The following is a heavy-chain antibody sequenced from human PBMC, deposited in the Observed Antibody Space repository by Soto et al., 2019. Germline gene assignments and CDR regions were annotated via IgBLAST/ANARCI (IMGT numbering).Heavy chain of an antibody. V-gene: IGHV3-11*01. Sequence: PXVSLRLSFASCGFSFSDYHMNGIGLAPGKGLEWISDIMSSGTTIYYADSVKGRFTISRDNGKNSLHLQMNSLRAEDTAVYYCARDLRYCTRTSCYNNHAILKGYFFHYWGHGTLVTVSS. D-gene: IGHD2-2*01. CDR2: IMSSGTTI. CDR1: GFSFSDYH. CDR3: ARDLRYCTRTSCYNNHAILKGYFFHY. J-gene: IGHJ4*01.